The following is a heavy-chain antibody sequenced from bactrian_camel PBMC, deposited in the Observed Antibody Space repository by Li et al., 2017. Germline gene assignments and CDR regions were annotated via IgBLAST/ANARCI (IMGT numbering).Heavy chain of an antibody. J-gene: IGHJ4*01. D-gene: IGHD1*01. V-gene: IGHV3S40*01. CDR2: ARTYSDTT. CDR1: GYTYTRSC. Sequence: DVQLVESGGGSVQAGGSLRLSCAVSGYTYTRSCMGWFRQAPGKEREEVGIARTYSDTTSYGDPVKGRFTIVVDNAKDTCYLQLTSLKPDDTAMYFCTLGLTGGGESGQGTQVTVS.